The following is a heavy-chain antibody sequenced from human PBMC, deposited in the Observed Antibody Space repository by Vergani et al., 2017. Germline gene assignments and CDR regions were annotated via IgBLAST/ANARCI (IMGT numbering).Heavy chain of an antibody. V-gene: IGHV4-31*03. J-gene: IGHJ5*02. CDR1: GGSISSGGYY. Sequence: QVQLQESGPGLVKPSQTLSLTCTVSGGSISSGGYYWSWIRQHPGKGLEWIGYIYYSGSTYYNPSLKSRVTISVDTSKNQFSLKLSSVTAADTTVYYCARDGPDYDVWSGCSYSGFDPWGQGTLVTVSS. CDR2: IYYSGST. D-gene: IGHD3-3*01. CDR3: ARDGPDYDVWSGCSYSGFDP.